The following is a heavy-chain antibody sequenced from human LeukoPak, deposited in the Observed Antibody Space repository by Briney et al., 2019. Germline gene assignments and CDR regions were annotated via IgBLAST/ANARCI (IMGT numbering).Heavy chain of an antibody. V-gene: IGHV3-69-1*02. Sequence: GGSLRLSCSASGFTFSDYDMNWARQAPGKGLEWVSSISGLSTHIYYGDSVKGRFSISRDNAKNSVYLQMNSLGVEDTAIYYCGRAFPPLRTSSAGDLWGQGILVTVSS. CDR1: GFTFSDYD. D-gene: IGHD3-16*01. CDR3: GRAFPPLRTSSAGDL. J-gene: IGHJ4*02. CDR2: ISGLSTHI.